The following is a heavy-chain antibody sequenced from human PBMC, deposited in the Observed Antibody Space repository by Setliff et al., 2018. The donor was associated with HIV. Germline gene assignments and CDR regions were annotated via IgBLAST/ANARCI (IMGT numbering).Heavy chain of an antibody. Sequence: ASVKVSCKASGYTFTGYYMHWVRQAPGQGFEWMGCINLNTGNTNYAQKFQGSVTMAWDTSISTAYMELNNVKFEGTAIYYCARARTDYYDRRRRSHYYIDVWARGATVTVSS. CDR2: INLNTGNT. J-gene: IGHJ6*03. V-gene: IGHV1-2*02. D-gene: IGHD3-22*01. CDR1: GYTFTGYY. CDR3: ARARTDYYDRRRRSHYYIDV.